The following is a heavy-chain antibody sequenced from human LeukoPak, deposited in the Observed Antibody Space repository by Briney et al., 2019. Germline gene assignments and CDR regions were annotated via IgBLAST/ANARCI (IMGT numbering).Heavy chain of an antibody. CDR3: ATHGAAAAGGFDP. Sequence: PSETLSLTCTVSGSSISNSGYYWGWIRQPPGKGLEWIATIYYSGSTYYNPSLKSRVTMSVDTSKNQFSLNLISVTASDTAVYYCATHGAAAAGGFDPWGQGTLVTVSS. D-gene: IGHD6-19*01. CDR2: IYYSGST. V-gene: IGHV4-39*01. CDR1: GSSISNSGYY. J-gene: IGHJ5*02.